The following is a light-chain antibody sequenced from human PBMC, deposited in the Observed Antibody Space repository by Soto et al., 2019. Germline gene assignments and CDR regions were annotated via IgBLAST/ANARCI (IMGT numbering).Light chain of an antibody. V-gene: IGKV3-11*01. J-gene: IGKJ4*01. Sequence: EMVLTQSPVTLSLSPREGATLSCRASQSVSRYLAWYQQKPGQAPRLLIYDASNRATGIPARFSGSGSGTDFTLTISSLEPEDFAVYYCQHRSNWPLTFGGGAKVDIK. CDR2: DAS. CDR1: QSVSRY. CDR3: QHRSNWPLT.